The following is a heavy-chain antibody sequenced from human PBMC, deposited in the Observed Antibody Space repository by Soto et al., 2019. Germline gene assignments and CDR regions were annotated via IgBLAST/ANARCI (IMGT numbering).Heavy chain of an antibody. CDR2: IYYSGST. CDR3: ASRLTEATTTGEGFDI. CDR1: NGSIVNYY. V-gene: IGHV4-59*01. D-gene: IGHD3-9*01. Sequence: QVQLQESGPGLVKPSETLSLTCTVSNGSIVNYYWSWIRQPPGKGLKWIGFIYYSGSTNYIPSLTSRVPISVDMSKHAHSRRLSSVTAADTAVYYFASRLTEATTTGEGFDIWGQGTMVTVSS. J-gene: IGHJ3*02.